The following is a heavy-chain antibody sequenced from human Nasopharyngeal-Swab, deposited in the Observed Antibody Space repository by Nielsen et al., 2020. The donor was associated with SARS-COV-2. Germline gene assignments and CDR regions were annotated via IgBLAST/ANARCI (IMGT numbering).Heavy chain of an antibody. V-gene: IGHV3-21*01. CDR3: ARDRQQLVLGYYYYYMDV. Sequence: WIRQPPGKGLELVSSISSSSSYIYYSDSVKGRFTITRDNAKNSLYLQMNSLRAEDTAVYYCARDRQQLVLGYYYYYMDVWGKGTTVTVSS. J-gene: IGHJ6*03. CDR2: ISSSSSYI. D-gene: IGHD6-13*01.